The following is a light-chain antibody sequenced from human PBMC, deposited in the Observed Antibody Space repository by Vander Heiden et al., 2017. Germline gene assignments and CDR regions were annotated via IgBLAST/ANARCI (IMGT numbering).Light chain of an antibody. CDR2: GAS. Sequence: EIGLTQSPGTLSLSPGERATLSCRASQSVSSSYLAWYQQKPGQAPRLLIYGASSRATGIPDRFSGSGSGTDFTLTISRLEPEDFAVYYCQQYGSSPPNTFGPGTKVEIK. J-gene: IGKJ1*01. CDR3: QQYGSSPPNT. CDR1: QSVSSSY. V-gene: IGKV3-20*01.